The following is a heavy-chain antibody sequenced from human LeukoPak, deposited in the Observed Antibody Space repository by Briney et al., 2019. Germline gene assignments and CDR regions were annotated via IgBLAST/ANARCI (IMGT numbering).Heavy chain of an antibody. CDR3: ARGPPYIVVVTAIGFFDY. CDR2: INHSGST. Sequence: KPSETLSLTCAVSGGSISSSNWWSWVRQPPGKGLEWIGEINHSGSTNYNPSLKSRVTISVDTSKNQFSLKLSSVTAADTAVYYCARGPPYIVVVTAIGFFDYWGQGTLVTVSS. D-gene: IGHD2-21*02. J-gene: IGHJ4*02. V-gene: IGHV4-4*02. CDR1: GGSISSSNW.